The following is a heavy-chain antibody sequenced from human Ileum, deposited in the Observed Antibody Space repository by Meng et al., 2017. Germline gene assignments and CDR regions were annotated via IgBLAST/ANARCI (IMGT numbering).Heavy chain of an antibody. J-gene: IGHJ5*01. D-gene: IGHD6-19*01. CDR2: IYYSGST. CDR3: ARRSGAYDS. Sequence: QLQLQESGSGLVKPSQTLPRTCSVSGGSITSGGYSWSWIRQSPGKGPEWIGYIYYSGSTYYSPSLKSRVTISLDRSKSQFSLQLNSVTAADTAVYYCARRSGAYDSWGQGTLVTVSS. CDR1: GGSITSGGYS. V-gene: IGHV4-30-2*06.